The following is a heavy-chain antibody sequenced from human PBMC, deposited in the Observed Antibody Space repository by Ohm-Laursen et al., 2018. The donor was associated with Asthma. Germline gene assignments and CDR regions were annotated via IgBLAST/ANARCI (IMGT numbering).Heavy chain of an antibody. D-gene: IGHD4-17*01. CDR1: GFTFSSYA. V-gene: IGHV3-30*09. CDR2: ISYDGSNK. Sequence: SLRLSCTASGFTFSSYAMSWVRQAPGKGLEWVAVISYDGSNKYYADSVKGRFAISRDNSKNTLYLQMNSLRAEDTAVYYCARKMVNYGDYFDYWGQGTLVTVSS. J-gene: IGHJ4*02. CDR3: ARKMVNYGDYFDY.